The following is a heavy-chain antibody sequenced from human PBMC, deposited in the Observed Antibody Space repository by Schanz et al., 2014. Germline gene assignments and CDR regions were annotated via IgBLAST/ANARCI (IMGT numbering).Heavy chain of an antibody. J-gene: IGHJ4*02. Sequence: EVQLVESGGGLVKPGGSLRLSCAGTGFTFSRYNMNWVRQAPGRGLEWVSSISRSSGRIYYSDSVKGRFTISRDNAKNLVYLQMNTLRAEDSAVYDCTRVRYDILTDYYAEYYFDAWGQGTLVAVSS. D-gene: IGHD3-9*01. CDR2: ISRSSGRI. V-gene: IGHV3-21*06. CDR3: TRVRYDILTDYYAEYYFDA. CDR1: GFTFSRYN.